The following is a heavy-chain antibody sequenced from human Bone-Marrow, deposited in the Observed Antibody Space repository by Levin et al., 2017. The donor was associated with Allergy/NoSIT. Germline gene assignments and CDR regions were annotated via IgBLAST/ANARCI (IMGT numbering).Heavy chain of an antibody. J-gene: IGHJ3*02. Sequence: SETLSLTCAVYGGSFSGYYWSWIRQPPGKGLEWIGEINHSGSTNYNPSLKSRVTISVDTSKNQFSLKLSSVTAADTAVYYCARGGVVVVVAAHPDAFDSWGQGTMVTVSS. CDR3: ARGGVVVVVAAHPDAFDS. V-gene: IGHV4-34*01. D-gene: IGHD2-15*01. CDR2: INHSGST. CDR1: GGSFSGYY.